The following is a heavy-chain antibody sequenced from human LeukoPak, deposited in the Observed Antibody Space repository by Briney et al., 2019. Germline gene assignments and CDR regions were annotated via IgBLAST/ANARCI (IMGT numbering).Heavy chain of an antibody. V-gene: IGHV4-34*01. CDR2: INHSGST. J-gene: IGHJ5*02. D-gene: IGHD2-2*01. CDR1: GGSFSGYY. CDR3: AGGRTVVVPAAIMAALPPGEPWFDP. Sequence: SETLSLTCAVYGGSFSGYYWSWIRQPPGKGLEWIGEINHSGSTNYNPSLKSRVTISVDTSKNQFSLKLSSVTAADTAVYYCAGGRTVVVPAAIMAALPPGEPWFDPWGQGTLVTVSS.